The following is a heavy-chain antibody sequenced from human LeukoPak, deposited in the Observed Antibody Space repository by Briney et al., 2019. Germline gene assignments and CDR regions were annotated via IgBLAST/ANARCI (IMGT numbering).Heavy chain of an antibody. Sequence: GGSLRLSCAASGFTFSSYGMSWVRQAPGKGLEWVSAISGSGGSTYYADSVKGRFTISRDNSKNTLYLQMNSLRAEDTAVYYCAKDGEWLSYFDYWGQGTLVTVSS. CDR1: GFTFSSYG. CDR3: AKDGEWLSYFDY. CDR2: ISGSGGST. D-gene: IGHD3-3*01. J-gene: IGHJ4*02. V-gene: IGHV3-23*01.